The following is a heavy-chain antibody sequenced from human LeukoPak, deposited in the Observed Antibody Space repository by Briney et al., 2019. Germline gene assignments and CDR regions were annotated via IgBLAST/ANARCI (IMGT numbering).Heavy chain of an antibody. V-gene: IGHV1-69*05. CDR1: GGTFNNSA. CDR3: ARDVHGDYGSGWFDP. J-gene: IGHJ5*02. CDR2: IMPLFGTA. D-gene: IGHD4-17*01. Sequence: SVKVSCKTSGGTFNNSAISWVLQAPGQGLEWLGGIMPLFGTAGYAQKFQGRVTITKDESTRTVYLELTSLTSDDTAVYYCARDVHGDYGSGWFDPWGQGTLVTVSS.